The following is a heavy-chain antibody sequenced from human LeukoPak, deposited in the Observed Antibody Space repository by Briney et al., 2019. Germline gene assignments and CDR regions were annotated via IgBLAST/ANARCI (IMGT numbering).Heavy chain of an antibody. Sequence: PGRSLRLSCAASGFTFSSYAMHWVRQAPGKGLEWVAVISYDGSNKYYADSVKGRFTISRDNSKNTLYLQMNSLRAEDTAVYYCAKDGSGGSLDYWGQGTLVTVSS. CDR1: GFTFSSYA. CDR3: AKDGSGGSLDY. D-gene: IGHD2-15*01. V-gene: IGHV3-30-3*01. CDR2: ISYDGSNK. J-gene: IGHJ4*02.